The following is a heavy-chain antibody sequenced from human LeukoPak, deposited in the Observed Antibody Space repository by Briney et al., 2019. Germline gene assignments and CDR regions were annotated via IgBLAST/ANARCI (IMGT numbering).Heavy chain of an antibody. Sequence: QAWGSLRLPWATSGIALSDSAIHWVRQASGQGPEWVRRIRDRPNNFPTAFPESLKHRFTISSEDSKHTASLQMNSLKTEDTAVYYCVAVAATGKWIDPWGQGTLVSVSS. V-gene: IGHV3-73*01. CDR3: VAVAATGKWIDP. CDR1: GIALSDSA. D-gene: IGHD1-1*01. J-gene: IGHJ5*02. CDR2: IRDRPNNFPT.